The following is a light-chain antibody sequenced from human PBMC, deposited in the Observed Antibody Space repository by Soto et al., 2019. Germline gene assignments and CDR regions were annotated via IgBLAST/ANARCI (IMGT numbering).Light chain of an antibody. CDR3: TSYAGNKVI. CDR2: EVS. CDR1: SSDVGGYDY. Sequence: QSALTQPPSASGSPGQSVTISCTGTSSDVGGYDYVSWFQQHPDKAPKLMIYEVSKRPSGVPDRFSGSKSDNTDSLTVSGLQAEDEADYYCTSYAGNKVIFGGGTKLTVL. J-gene: IGLJ2*01. V-gene: IGLV2-8*01.